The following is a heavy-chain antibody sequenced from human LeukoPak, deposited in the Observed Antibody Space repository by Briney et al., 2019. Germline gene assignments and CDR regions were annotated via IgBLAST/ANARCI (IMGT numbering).Heavy chain of an antibody. J-gene: IGHJ5*02. CDR1: GFTFSSYS. Sequence: GGSLRLSCAASGFTFSSYSMNWVRQAPGKGLEWVSSISSSSSYIYYADSVKGRFTISRDNAKNSLYLQMNSLRAEDTAVYYCARAGIGIRFLEWLLRNWFDPWGQGTLVTVSS. CDR3: ARAGIGIRFLEWLLRNWFDP. V-gene: IGHV3-21*01. D-gene: IGHD3-3*01. CDR2: ISSSSSYI.